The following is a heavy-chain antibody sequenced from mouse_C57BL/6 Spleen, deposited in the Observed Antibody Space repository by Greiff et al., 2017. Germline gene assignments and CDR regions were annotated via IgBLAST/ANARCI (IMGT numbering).Heavy chain of an antibody. D-gene: IGHD2-5*01. CDR3: AREAYYSNYGFDY. CDR1: GYAFSSSW. J-gene: IGHJ2*01. Sequence: QVQLKQSGPELVKPGASVKISCKASGYAFSSSWMNWVKQRPGKGLEWIGRIYPGDGDTNYNGKFKGKATLTADKSSSTAYMQLSSLTSEDSAVYFCAREAYYSNYGFDYWGQGTTLTVSS. V-gene: IGHV1-82*01. CDR2: IYPGDGDT.